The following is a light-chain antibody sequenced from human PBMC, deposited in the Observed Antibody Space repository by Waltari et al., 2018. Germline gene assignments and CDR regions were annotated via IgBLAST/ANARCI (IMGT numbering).Light chain of an antibody. J-gene: IGKJ1*01. CDR3: QQCNNSPPT. CDR2: DAS. Sequence: EIVLPQSPATLSLSPGEGYTFSCRASQSVSSQLVWYQQKRGQAPRLLIYDASNRATGIPARFSGSGSGTDFTLTISSLEPEDFAVYYCQQCNNSPPTFGQGTKVEIK. CDR1: QSVSSQ. V-gene: IGKV3-11*01.